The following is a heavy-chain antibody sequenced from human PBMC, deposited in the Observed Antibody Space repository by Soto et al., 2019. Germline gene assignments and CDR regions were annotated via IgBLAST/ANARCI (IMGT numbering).Heavy chain of an antibody. CDR1: GFTFSSYS. CDR3: ARELPRSSGYYRWYYYYGMDV. CDR2: ISSSSTAI. J-gene: IGHJ6*02. V-gene: IGHV3-21*01. Sequence: GGSLRLSCAASGFTFSSYSMNWVRQAPGKGLEWVSSISSSSTAIFYGDSVKGRFIISRDNAENSLYLQMNSLRAEDTAVYYCARELPRSSGYYRWYYYYGMDVWGQGTTVTVSS. D-gene: IGHD3-22*01.